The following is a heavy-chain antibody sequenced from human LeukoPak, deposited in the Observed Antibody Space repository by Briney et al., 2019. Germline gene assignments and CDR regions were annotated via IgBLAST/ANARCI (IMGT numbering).Heavy chain of an antibody. V-gene: IGHV1-2*02. CDR2: INPNSGGT. CDR3: ARARSSGWSFDY. Sequence: GASVKVSCKASGYTFTGYYMHWVRQAPGQGLEWMGWINPNSGGTNYAQKFQGRVTMTRDTSISTAYMELSRLRPDDTAVYYCARARSSGWSFDYWGQGTLVTVSS. J-gene: IGHJ4*02. D-gene: IGHD6-19*01. CDR1: GYTFTGYY.